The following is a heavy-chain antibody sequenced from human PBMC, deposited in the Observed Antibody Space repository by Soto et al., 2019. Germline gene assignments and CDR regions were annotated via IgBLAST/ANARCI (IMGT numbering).Heavy chain of an antibody. CDR1: GGTFSSYA. CDR2: IIPIFGTA. V-gene: IGHV1-69*06. CDR3: ARDRYSSSWGYFDY. Sequence: ASVKVSCKASGGTFSSYAISWVRQAPGQGLEWMGGIIPIFGTANYAQKFQGRVTITADKSTSTAYMELSSLRSEDTAVYYCARDRYSSSWGYFDYWGQGTLVTVSS. D-gene: IGHD6-13*01. J-gene: IGHJ4*02.